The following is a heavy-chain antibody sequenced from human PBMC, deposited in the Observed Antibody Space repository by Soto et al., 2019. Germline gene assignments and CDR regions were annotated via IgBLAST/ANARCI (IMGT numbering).Heavy chain of an antibody. Sequence: EVQLVESGGGLVKPGGSLRLSCAASGFTFSDFTMNWVRQAPGKGLQWVSSISSGGSFISYADSVRGRFTISRDNAKNSLYLQVGSLRAEDTAVFFCARGSRRTFDDWGQGTLVTVSS. J-gene: IGHJ4*02. CDR2: ISSGGSFI. D-gene: IGHD6-13*01. CDR3: ARGSRRTFDD. V-gene: IGHV3-21*01. CDR1: GFTFSDFT.